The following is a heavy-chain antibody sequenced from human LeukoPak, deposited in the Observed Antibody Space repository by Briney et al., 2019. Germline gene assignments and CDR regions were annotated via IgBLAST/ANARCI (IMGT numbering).Heavy chain of an antibody. D-gene: IGHD6-13*01. J-gene: IGHJ3*02. CDR3: ARDMAAAGTLHDAFDI. CDR2: IIPIFGTA. CDR1: GGTFSSYA. V-gene: IGHV1-69*13. Sequence: GASVKVSCKASGGTFSSYAISWVRQAPGQGLEWMGGIIPIFGTANYAQRFQGRVTITADESTSTAYMELSSLRSEDTAVYYCARDMAAAGTLHDAFDIWGQGTMVTVSS.